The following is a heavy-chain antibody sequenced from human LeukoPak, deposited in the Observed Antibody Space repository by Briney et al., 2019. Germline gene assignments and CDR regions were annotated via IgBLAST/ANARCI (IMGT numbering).Heavy chain of an antibody. D-gene: IGHD5-12*01. CDR2: IKTDGSET. CDR1: GFTFSNYW. CDR3: VRGTGYSAYDYDFDY. V-gene: IGHV3-7*02. Sequence: GGSLRLSCAASGFTFSNYWMNWVRQAPGKGLEWVANIKTDGSETYYVDSVKGRFTISRDNAKNSVYLQMNSLRAGDTAVYYCVRGTGYSAYDYDFDYWGRGTLVTVSS. J-gene: IGHJ4*02.